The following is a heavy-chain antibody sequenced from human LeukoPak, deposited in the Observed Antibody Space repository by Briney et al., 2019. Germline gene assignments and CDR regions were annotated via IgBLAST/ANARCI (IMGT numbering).Heavy chain of an antibody. CDR3: ERDRYEGRDFYYYGMDV. CDR2: IYYSGST. J-gene: IGHJ6*02. V-gene: IGHV4-61*01. Sequence: PSETLSLTCTVSGGSVSSGSYYWSWIRQPPGKGLEWIGYIYYSGSTNYNPSLKSRVTISVDTSKNQFSLKLNSVTAADTAVYYCERDRYEGRDFYYYGMDVWGQGTTVTVSS. D-gene: IGHD1-14*01. CDR1: GGSVSSGSYY.